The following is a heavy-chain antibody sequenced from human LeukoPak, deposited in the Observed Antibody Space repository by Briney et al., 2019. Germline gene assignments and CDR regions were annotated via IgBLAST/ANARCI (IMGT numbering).Heavy chain of an antibody. Sequence: ASVKVSCKASGYTFTSYDINWVRQAAGQGLEWMGWMNPSSANTVYAQKFQGRVTMTRNTSISTAYMELSSLRSEDTAVYYCARGRGYCTNGVCHRRFDYWGQGTLVTVSS. CDR1: GYTFTSYD. CDR3: ARGRGYCTNGVCHRRFDY. CDR2: MNPSSANT. J-gene: IGHJ4*02. V-gene: IGHV1-8*01. D-gene: IGHD2-8*01.